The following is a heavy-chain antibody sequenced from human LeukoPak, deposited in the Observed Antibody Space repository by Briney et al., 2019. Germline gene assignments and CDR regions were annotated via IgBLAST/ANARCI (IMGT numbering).Heavy chain of an antibody. V-gene: IGHV4-59*01. CDR1: GGSIGSYY. CDR2: IYYSGST. D-gene: IGHD4-11*01. CDR3: ARATTVLNWFDP. J-gene: IGHJ5*02. Sequence: SETLSLTCTVSGGSIGSYYWSWIRQSPGKGLEWIGYIYYSGSTNYNPSLKSRVTISVDTSKNQFSLKLSSVTAADTAVYYCARATTVLNWFDPWGQGTLVTVSS.